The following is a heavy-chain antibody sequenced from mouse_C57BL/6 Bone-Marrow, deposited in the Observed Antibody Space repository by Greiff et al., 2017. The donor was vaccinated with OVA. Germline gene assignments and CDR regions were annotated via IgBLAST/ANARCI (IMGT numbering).Heavy chain of an antibody. Sequence: EVQLVESGGGLVQPGGSLSLSCAASGFTFTDYYMSWVRQPPGKALEWLGFIRNKANGYTTEYSASVKGRFTISRDNSQSILYLQMNALRAEDSATYYCARWCNYFDYWGQGTTLTVSS. J-gene: IGHJ2*01. CDR2: IRNKANGYTT. V-gene: IGHV7-3*01. CDR3: ARWCNYFDY. CDR1: GFTFTDYY.